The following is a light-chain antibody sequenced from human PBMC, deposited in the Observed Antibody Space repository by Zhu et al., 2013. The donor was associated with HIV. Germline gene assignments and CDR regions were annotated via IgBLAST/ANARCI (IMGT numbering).Light chain of an antibody. CDR1: QTITSNY. Sequence: NVLTQSPGTLSLSPGERATLSCRASQTITSNYLAWYQQRPGQAPRLLIYNTFNRATGIPDRFSGSGSGTDFTLTISRLEPEDFAIYYCQQYNDWPPLTFGGGTKVQIK. V-gene: IGKV3-20*01. J-gene: IGKJ4*01. CDR2: NTF. CDR3: QQYNDWPPLT.